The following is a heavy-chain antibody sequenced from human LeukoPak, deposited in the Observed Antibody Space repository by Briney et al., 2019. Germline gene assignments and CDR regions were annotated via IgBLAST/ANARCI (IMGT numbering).Heavy chain of an antibody. CDR1: GFTFSSYG. CDR3: ARDSYYGSGSRGDFDY. D-gene: IGHD3-10*01. V-gene: IGHV3-33*01. J-gene: IGHJ4*02. Sequence: PGRSLRLSCAASGFTFSSYGMHWVRHAPGKGLEWVGIIWYDGSNKYYADSVKGRFTISRDNSKNTLYLQMNSLRAEDTAVYYCARDSYYGSGSRGDFDYWGQGTLVTVSS. CDR2: IWYDGSNK.